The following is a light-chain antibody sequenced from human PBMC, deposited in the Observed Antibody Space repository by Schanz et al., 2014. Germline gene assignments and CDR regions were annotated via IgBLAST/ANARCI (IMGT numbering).Light chain of an antibody. CDR2: RND. CDR1: SSNVGSNY. CDR3: GSYAGSHNYV. V-gene: IGLV1-47*01. Sequence: QSVLTQPPSVSGTPGQRVTISCSGSSSNVGSNYVYWYQQVPGTAPKLLIYRNDERPSGVPDRFSGSKSGTSASLAITGLQAEDEADYYCGSYAGSHNYVFGTGTKLTVL. J-gene: IGLJ1*01.